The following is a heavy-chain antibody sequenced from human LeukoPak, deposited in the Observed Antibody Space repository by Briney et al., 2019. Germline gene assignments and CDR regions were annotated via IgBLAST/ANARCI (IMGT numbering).Heavy chain of an antibody. V-gene: IGHV3-30*04. CDR2: ISYDGSNK. CDR1: GFTFSSYA. J-gene: IGHJ4*02. CDR3: ARFKRAMSLDY. D-gene: IGHD5-18*01. Sequence: GGSLRLSCAASGFTFSSYAMHWVCQAPGRGLEWVAVISYDGSNKYYADSVKGRFTISRDNSKNTLYLQMNSLRAEDTAVYYCARFKRAMSLDYWGQGTLVTVSS.